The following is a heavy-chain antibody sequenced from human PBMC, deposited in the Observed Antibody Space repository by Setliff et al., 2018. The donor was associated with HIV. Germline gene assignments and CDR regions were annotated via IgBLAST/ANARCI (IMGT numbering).Heavy chain of an antibody. CDR3: AREDYYYYGMDV. Sequence: PSETLSLTCAVYGGSFSGYYWSWIRQPPGKGLEWIGSMYYTGSTNYNPSLKSRVTISVDTSKNQFSLKLSSVTAADTAVYYCAREDYYYYGMDVWGQGTTVTVS. CDR1: GGSFSGYY. V-gene: IGHV4-34*11. J-gene: IGHJ6*02. CDR2: MYYTGST.